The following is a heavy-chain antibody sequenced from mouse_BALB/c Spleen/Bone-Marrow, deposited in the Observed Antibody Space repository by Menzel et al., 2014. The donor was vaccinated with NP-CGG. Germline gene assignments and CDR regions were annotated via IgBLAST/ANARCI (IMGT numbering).Heavy chain of an antibody. CDR1: GFTFSSFG. V-gene: IGHV5-17*02. Sequence: EVQVVESGGGLVQPGGSRKLSCAASGFTFSSFGMHWVRQAPEKGLEWVAYISSGSSTIYYADTVKGRFTISRDNPKNTLFLQMTSLRSEDTAMYYCARDVPLYDVGYLYYWGQGTTLTVSS. CDR2: ISSGSSTI. J-gene: IGHJ2*01. D-gene: IGHD2-14*01. CDR3: ARDVPLYDVGYLYY.